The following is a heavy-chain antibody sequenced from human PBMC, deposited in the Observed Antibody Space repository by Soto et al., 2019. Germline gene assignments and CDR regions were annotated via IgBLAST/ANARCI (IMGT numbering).Heavy chain of an antibody. V-gene: IGHV1-18*04. CDR1: GYTFTSYG. CDR2: ISAYNGNT. CDR3: ARDQFGDTDYEVVAFYDY. J-gene: IGHJ4*02. D-gene: IGHD4-17*01. Sequence: ASVKVSCKASGYTFTSYGISWVRQAPGQGLEWMGWISAYNGNTNYAQKLQGRVTMTTDTSTSTAYMELRSLRSDDTAVYYCARDQFGDTDYEVVAFYDYWGQGTLVTVSA.